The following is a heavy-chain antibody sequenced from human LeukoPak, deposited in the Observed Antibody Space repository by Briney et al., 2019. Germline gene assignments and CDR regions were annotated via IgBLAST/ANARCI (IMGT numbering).Heavy chain of an antibody. Sequence: RGSLRLSCAASGFTFHDYAMHWVRQAPGKGLEGVSRINWDGGKTYYGDSRKSPFTISRDNSKNSLYLQSNSLRTEDTAFYYCAKGKYYYDSSGYASAIDYWGQGNLVSVSS. CDR1: GFTFHDYA. J-gene: IGHJ4*02. V-gene: IGHV3-43*02. D-gene: IGHD3-22*01. CDR2: INWDGGKT. CDR3: AKGKYYYDSSGYASAIDY.